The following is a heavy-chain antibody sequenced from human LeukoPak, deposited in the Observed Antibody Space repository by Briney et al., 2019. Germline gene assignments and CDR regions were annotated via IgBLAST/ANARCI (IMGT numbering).Heavy chain of an antibody. V-gene: IGHV3-48*03. CDR1: GFTFSSYE. D-gene: IGHD6-13*01. CDR2: ISSSGSTI. Sequence: GGSLRLSCAASGFTFSSYEMNWVRQAPGKGLEWVSYISSSGSTIYYADSVKGRFTISRDNAKNSLYLQMNSLRAEDTALYYCFQAAATDYWGQGTLVTASS. CDR3: FQAAATDY. J-gene: IGHJ4*02.